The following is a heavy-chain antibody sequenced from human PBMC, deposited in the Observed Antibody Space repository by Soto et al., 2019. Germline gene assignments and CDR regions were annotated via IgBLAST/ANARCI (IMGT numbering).Heavy chain of an antibody. CDR2: ITSSGSNT. CDR3: AKEQGRVAAALDY. J-gene: IGHJ4*02. D-gene: IGHD6-13*01. V-gene: IGHV3-23*01. CDR1: GFTFSGYG. Sequence: PGGSLRLSCAASGFTFSGYGMSWVRQAPGKGLGWVSSITSSGSNTYYVDSVKGRFTISRDNSKNTLYLQMNSLTVEDTAVYYCAKEQGRVAAALDYWGQGTLVTVSS.